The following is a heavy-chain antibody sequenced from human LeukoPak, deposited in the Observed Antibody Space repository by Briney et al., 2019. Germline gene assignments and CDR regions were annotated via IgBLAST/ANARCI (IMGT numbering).Heavy chain of an antibody. CDR3: AKARVRGVIIRD. D-gene: IGHD3-10*01. CDR1: GFTFDDYA. V-gene: IGHV3-9*01. Sequence: PGRSLRLSCAASGFTFDDYAMHWVRQAPGKGLEWVSGISWNSGSIGYADSVKGRFTISRDNAKTSLYLQMNSLRAEDTALYYCAKARVRGVIIRDWGQGTLVTVSS. J-gene: IGHJ4*02. CDR2: ISWNSGSI.